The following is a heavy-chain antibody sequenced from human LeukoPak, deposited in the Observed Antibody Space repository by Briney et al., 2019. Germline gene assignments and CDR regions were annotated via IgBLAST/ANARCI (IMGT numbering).Heavy chain of an antibody. V-gene: IGHV4-38-2*02. CDR1: GYSISSGYY. CDR2: IYHSGST. J-gene: IGHJ5*02. Sequence: SETLSLTCTVSGYSISSGYYWGWIRQPPGKGLEWIGSIYHSGSTYYNPSLKSRVTISVDTSKNQFSLKLSSVTAADTAVYYCARDPDGDYDGFDPWGQGTLVTVSS. D-gene: IGHD4-17*01. CDR3: ARDPDGDYDGFDP.